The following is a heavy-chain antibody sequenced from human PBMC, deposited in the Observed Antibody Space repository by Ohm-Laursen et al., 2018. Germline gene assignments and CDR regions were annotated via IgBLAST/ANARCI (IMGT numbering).Heavy chain of an antibody. CDR3: ARDFAVQQLVRAYGMDV. J-gene: IGHJ6*02. D-gene: IGHD6-6*01. CDR1: GDALIGYD. V-gene: IGHV1-8*01. Sequence: ASVKVSCKAYGDALIGYDINWVRQATGQGLGWMGWMNPDRGRSNYAAKFQGRLTMTRSASITTAYMELSSLRSEDTAVYYCARDFAVQQLVRAYGMDVWGQGTTVTVSS. CDR2: MNPDRGRS.